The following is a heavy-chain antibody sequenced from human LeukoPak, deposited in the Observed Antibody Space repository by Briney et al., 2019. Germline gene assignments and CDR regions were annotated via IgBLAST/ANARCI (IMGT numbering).Heavy chain of an antibody. D-gene: IGHD4-17*01. CDR2: IYSGGST. Sequence: GGSLRLSCAASGFTFSSYAMSWVRQAPGKGLEWVSVIYSGGSTYYADSVKGRFTISRDNSKNTLYLQMNSLRAEDTAVYYCARGIVPTVTTGYFDYWGQGTLVTVSS. CDR3: ARGIVPTVTTGYFDY. J-gene: IGHJ4*02. CDR1: GFTFSSYA. V-gene: IGHV3-53*01.